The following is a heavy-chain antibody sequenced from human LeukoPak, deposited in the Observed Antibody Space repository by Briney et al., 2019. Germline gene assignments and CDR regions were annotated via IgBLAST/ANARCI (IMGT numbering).Heavy chain of an antibody. CDR3: ARRRRGYSLYFDY. CDR1: GGSFSGYY. V-gene: IGHV4-34*01. D-gene: IGHD5-18*01. Sequence: SETLSLTCAVYGGSFSGYYWSWIRQPPGKGLEWIGEINHSGSTNYTPSLQSRVTISVDTSKNQVSLKLSSVAAADTAVYYCARRRRGYSLYFDYWGQGTLVTVSS. J-gene: IGHJ4*02. CDR2: INHSGST.